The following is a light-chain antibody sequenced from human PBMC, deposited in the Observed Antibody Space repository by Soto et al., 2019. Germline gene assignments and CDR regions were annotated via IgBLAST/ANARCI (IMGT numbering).Light chain of an antibody. CDR1: QSVSSY. CDR2: DAS. J-gene: IGKJ1*01. CDR3: QQYNNWPPWT. V-gene: IGKV3-11*01. Sequence: EIVLTQSPATLSLYPGERATLSCRASQSVSSYLAWYQQKPGQAPRLLIYDASNRATGIPARFSGSGSGTDFTLTISSLEPEDFAVYYCQQYNNWPPWTFGQGTKVDI.